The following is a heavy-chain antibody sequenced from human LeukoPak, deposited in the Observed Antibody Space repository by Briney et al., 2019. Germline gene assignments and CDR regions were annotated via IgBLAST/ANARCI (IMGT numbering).Heavy chain of an antibody. D-gene: IGHD6-13*01. J-gene: IGHJ6*02. CDR3: ARDQRLIAAAGTHYYYYYGMDV. Sequence: GGSLRLSCAASGFILSPYSMHWVRQAPGKGLEWVAVISFDGTIKYYGDSVNGRFTISEDNAKNSLYLQMNSLRAEDTAVYYCARDQRLIAAAGTHYYYYYGMDVWGQGTTVTVSS. CDR1: GFILSPYS. V-gene: IGHV3-30-3*01. CDR2: ISFDGTIK.